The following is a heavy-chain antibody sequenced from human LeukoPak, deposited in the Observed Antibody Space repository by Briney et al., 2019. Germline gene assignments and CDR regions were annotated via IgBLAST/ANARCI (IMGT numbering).Heavy chain of an antibody. Sequence: GESLKISCKGSGYSFTSYWIGWVRQMPGKGLEWMGIIYPGDSDTRYSPSFQGQVTTSADKSISTAYLQWSSLKASDTAMYYCARRASEYSYGEGIDYWGQGTLVTVSS. D-gene: IGHD5-18*01. CDR3: ARRASEYSYGEGIDY. J-gene: IGHJ4*02. V-gene: IGHV5-51*01. CDR1: GYSFTSYW. CDR2: IYPGDSDT.